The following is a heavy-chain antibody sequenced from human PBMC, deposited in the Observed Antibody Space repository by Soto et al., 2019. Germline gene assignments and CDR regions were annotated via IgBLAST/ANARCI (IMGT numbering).Heavy chain of an antibody. CDR2: IFYTGSS. D-gene: IGHD2-15*01. CDR3: ARTTTLENYFDY. CDR1: GVSFSNYY. J-gene: IGHJ4*02. V-gene: IGHV4-59*01. Sequence: QVQLQESGPGLVSPSETLSLTCTVSGVSFSNYYWSWIRQPPGKGLEWIGYIFYTGSSIYNPSLKSRVTMSVDMSKKEFSLNLSSVTAADTALYYCARTTTLENYFDYWGQGTLVTVSA.